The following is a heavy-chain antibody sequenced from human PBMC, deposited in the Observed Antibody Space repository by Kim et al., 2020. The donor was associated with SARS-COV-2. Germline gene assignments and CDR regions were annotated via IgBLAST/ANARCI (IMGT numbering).Heavy chain of an antibody. V-gene: IGHV3-74*01. D-gene: IGHD3-10*01. CDR3: ARGFGSGSEKGLFGP. Sequence: DSVKGRFTISRDNANKTLYLRMNSRRAEETAVYYCARGFGSGSEKGLFGPWGQGTLVTVSS. J-gene: IGHJ5*02.